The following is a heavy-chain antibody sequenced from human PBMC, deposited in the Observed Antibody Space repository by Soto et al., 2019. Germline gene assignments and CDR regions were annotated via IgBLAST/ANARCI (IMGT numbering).Heavy chain of an antibody. CDR1: GDTFTDYY. CDR2: VNPSGGHT. V-gene: IGHV1-46*01. Sequence: QVQLVQSGAEVKKPGASVKVSCKASGDTFTDYYIHWVRQAPGQGLEWMGTVNPSGGHTTYAQHFLGRLTMTRDTSTSTLYMELTSLTSEDTAVYYCARGGHVVVVTAALDFWGQGTLVTVSS. J-gene: IGHJ4*02. CDR3: ARGGHVVVVTAALDF. D-gene: IGHD2-21*02.